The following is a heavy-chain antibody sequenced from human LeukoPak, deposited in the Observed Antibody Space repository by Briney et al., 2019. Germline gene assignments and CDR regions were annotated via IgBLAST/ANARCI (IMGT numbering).Heavy chain of an antibody. CDR2: ISSNGGST. J-gene: IGHJ3*02. CDR1: GFTLSSYA. Sequence: GSLRLSCAASGFTLSSYAMHWVRQAPGKGLEYVSAISSNGGSTYYANSVKGRFTISRDDSKNTLYLQMGSLRAEDMAVYYCARDGDSSGRNAFDIWGQGTMVTVSS. CDR3: ARDGDSSGRNAFDI. D-gene: IGHD6-19*01. V-gene: IGHV3-64*01.